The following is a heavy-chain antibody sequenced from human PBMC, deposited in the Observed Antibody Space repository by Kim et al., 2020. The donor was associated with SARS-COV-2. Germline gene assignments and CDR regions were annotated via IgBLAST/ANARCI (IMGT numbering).Heavy chain of an antibody. Sequence: ADSVKGRFTISRDNSKNTLYLQMNSLRAEDTAVYYCAKEDPGSYWFYFDYWGQGTLVTVSS. CDR3: AKEDPGSYWFYFDY. J-gene: IGHJ4*02. D-gene: IGHD1-26*01. V-gene: IGHV3-23*01.